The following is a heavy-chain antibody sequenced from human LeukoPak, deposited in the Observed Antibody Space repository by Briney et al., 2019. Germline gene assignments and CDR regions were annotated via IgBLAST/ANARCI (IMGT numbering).Heavy chain of an antibody. J-gene: IGHJ4*02. CDR2: ISSSGYTI. V-gene: IGHV3-48*03. CDR3: VGALGY. Sequence: GGSLRLSCAASGFTLYSYEMNWVRQAPGKGLEWVSHISSSGYTIYYADSVKGRFTISRDNAKNSLYLQMNSLRADDSAIYYCVGALGYWGQGTLVTVSS. CDR1: GFTLYSYE.